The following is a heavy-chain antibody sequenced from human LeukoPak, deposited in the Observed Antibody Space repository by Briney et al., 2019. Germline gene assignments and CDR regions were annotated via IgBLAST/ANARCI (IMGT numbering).Heavy chain of an antibody. CDR3: ARRSSSGWYPRDAFDI. Sequence: SETLSLTCTVSVGSISSSSYYCGWIRQPPGKGLEWIGSIDYSGSTYYNPSLKSRVTISVDTSKNQFSLKLSSVTAADTAVYYCARRSSSGWYPRDAFDIWGQGTMVTVSS. J-gene: IGHJ3*02. D-gene: IGHD6-19*01. CDR1: VGSISSSSYY. CDR2: IDYSGST. V-gene: IGHV4-39*01.